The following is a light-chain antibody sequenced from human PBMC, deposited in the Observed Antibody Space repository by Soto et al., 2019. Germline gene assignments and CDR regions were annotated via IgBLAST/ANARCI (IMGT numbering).Light chain of an antibody. V-gene: IGLV1-44*01. CDR2: SND. Sequence: VLTQPPSASGTPGQRVSISCSGGSXNIGTNTVNWYQHLPGTAPKLLIFSNDERPSGVPDRFSGSKSGTSASLAISGLQSDDEADYYCATWDDSLNGVVFGGGTK. CDR3: ATWDDSLNGVV. J-gene: IGLJ2*01. CDR1: SXNIGTNT.